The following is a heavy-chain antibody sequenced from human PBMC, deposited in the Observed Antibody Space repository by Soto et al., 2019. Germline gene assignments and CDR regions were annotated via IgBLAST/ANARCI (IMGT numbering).Heavy chain of an antibody. Sequence: GGSLRLSCADSGFILRNYWMSWVRQAPGMGLQWVASIKEDGSEKYYADSVKGRFTISRDNSQNTLYLQMLSLRADDTAIYYCAKDYWNPRYFDNWGQGTLVTVSS. J-gene: IGHJ4*02. CDR3: AKDYWNPRYFDN. CDR1: GFILRNYW. D-gene: IGHD1-1*01. CDR2: IKEDGSEK. V-gene: IGHV3-7*03.